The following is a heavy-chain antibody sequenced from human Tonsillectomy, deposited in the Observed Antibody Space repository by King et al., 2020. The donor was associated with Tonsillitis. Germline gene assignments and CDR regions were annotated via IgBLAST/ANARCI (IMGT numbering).Heavy chain of an antibody. D-gene: IGHD4-11*01. Sequence: LQLQESGPGLVKPSETLSLTCTVSGGSISSYYWSWIRQPPGKGLEWVGYIYYSRNTNYNPSLKSRVTISVDTSKNQFSLKLNSVTAGDTAVYYCARDIGSNIFDSWGQGTLVTVSS. CDR2: IYYSRNT. CDR1: GGSISSYY. CDR3: ARDIGSNIFDS. V-gene: IGHV4-59*01. J-gene: IGHJ5*01.